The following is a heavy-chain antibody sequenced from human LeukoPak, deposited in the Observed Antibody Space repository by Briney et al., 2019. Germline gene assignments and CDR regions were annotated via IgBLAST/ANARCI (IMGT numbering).Heavy chain of an antibody. CDR2: ISAYNGNT. V-gene: IGHV1-18*01. D-gene: IGHD6-13*01. CDR1: GYTFTSYG. J-gene: IGHJ3*02. Sequence: GASVKVSCKASGYTFTSYGISWVRQAPGQGLEWMGWISAYNGNTNYAQKLQGRVTMTTDTSTSTAYMELRSLRSDDTAVYYCARGWRIAAADVHDAFDIWGQGTMVTVSS. CDR3: ARGWRIAAADVHDAFDI.